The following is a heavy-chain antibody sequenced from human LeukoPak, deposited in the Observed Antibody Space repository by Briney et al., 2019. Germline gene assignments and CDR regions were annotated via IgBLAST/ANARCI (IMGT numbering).Heavy chain of an antibody. V-gene: IGHV4-30-2*01. Sequence: SETLSLTCTVSGGSISSGGYYWSWIRQPPGKGLEWIGYIYHSGSTYYNPSLKSRVTISVDRSKNQFSLKLSSVTAADTAVYYCARHDYYYYYMDVWGKGTTVTVSS. CDR2: IYHSGST. CDR3: ARHDYYYYYMDV. CDR1: GGSISSGGYY. D-gene: IGHD3-3*01. J-gene: IGHJ6*03.